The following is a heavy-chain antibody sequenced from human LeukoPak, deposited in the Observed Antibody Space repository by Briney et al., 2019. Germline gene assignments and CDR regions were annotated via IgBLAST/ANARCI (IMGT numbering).Heavy chain of an antibody. D-gene: IGHD1-26*01. CDR3: ASLNGIATKGGFDY. V-gene: IGHV4-61*02. Sequence: SQTLSLTCTVSGGSISSGSYYWSWIRQPAGKGLEWIGRIYTSGSTSYNPSLTSRATISVDTSKNQSALKLRSVTAADTAVYYCASLNGIATKGGFDYWGQGTLVTVSS. CDR1: GGSISSGSYY. CDR2: IYTSGST. J-gene: IGHJ4*02.